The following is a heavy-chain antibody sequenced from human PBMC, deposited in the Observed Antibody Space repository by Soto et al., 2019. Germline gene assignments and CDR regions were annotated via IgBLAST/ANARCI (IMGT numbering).Heavy chain of an antibody. V-gene: IGHV3-30-3*01. D-gene: IGHD3-22*01. CDR1: GFTFSSYA. J-gene: IGHJ2*01. CDR2: ISYDGSNK. CDR3: ARDSGYDSPDWHFDL. Sequence: QVQLVESGGGVVQPGRSLRLSCAASGFTFSSYAMHWVRQAPGKGLEWVAVISYDGSNKYYADSVKGRFTISRDNSKNTLYLQMNSLRAEDTAVYYCARDSGYDSPDWHFDLWGRGTLVTVSS.